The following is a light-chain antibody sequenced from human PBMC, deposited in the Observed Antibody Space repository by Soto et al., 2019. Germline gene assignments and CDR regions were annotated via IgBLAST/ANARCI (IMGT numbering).Light chain of an antibody. CDR3: QQYNSYGT. V-gene: IGKV1-5*03. CDR2: KAS. J-gene: IGKJ1*01. CDR1: QGISTW. Sequence: DIQMTQSPSTLSASVGERVTITCRASQGISTWLAWYQQKPGKAPKLLIYKASSLESGVPSRFSGSGSATEFTPTISRLQPDDFATYYCQQYNSYGTFGQGTRVEIK.